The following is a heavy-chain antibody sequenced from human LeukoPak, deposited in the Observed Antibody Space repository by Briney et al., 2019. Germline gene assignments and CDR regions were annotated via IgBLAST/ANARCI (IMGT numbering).Heavy chain of an antibody. D-gene: IGHD4-17*01. CDR3: ARTGGDYRLDY. J-gene: IGHJ4*02. V-gene: IGHV4-39*01. Sequence: NPSETLSLTCTVSGGSISSSSYYWGWIRQPPGKGLEWIGSAYYSGSTYHNPSLKSRVTISVDTSKNQFSLKLSSVTAADTAVYYCARTGGDYRLDYWGQGTLVTVSS. CDR1: GGSISSSSYY. CDR2: AYYSGST.